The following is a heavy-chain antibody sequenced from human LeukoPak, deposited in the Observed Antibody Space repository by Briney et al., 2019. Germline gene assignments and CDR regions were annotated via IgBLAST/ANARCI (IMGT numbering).Heavy chain of an antibody. J-gene: IGHJ4*02. CDR1: GFTFSNYA. D-gene: IGHD3-16*01. Sequence: GGSLRLSCAASGFTFSNYAMSWVRQAPGKGLEWVSAISGGGVSTYYADSVKGRFTISRDNSKNTLYLQVNILRAEDTAVYYCAKDLGTVGGVIPLVGWGQGTLVTVSS. CDR2: ISGGGVST. CDR3: AKDLGTVGGVIPLVG. V-gene: IGHV3-23*01.